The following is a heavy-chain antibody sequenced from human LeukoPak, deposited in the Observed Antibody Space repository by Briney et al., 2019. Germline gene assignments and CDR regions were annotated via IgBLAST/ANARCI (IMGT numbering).Heavy chain of an antibody. CDR2: IIPIFGTA. CDR3: ARGSGGPDQVDY. D-gene: IGHD6-19*01. CDR1: VGTFISYA. V-gene: IGHV1-69*01. J-gene: IGHJ4*02. Sequence: ASVTVSFTASVGTFISYAISWVRQAPGQGLEWMGGIIPIFGTASYAQKFQGRVTITADESTRIAYMELSSLRSEDTAVYYCARGSGGPDQVDYWGQGTLVTVSS.